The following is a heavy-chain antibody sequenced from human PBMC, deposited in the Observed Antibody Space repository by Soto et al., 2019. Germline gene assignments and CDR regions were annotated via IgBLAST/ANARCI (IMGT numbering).Heavy chain of an antibody. CDR3: HGYGY. CDR2: IYSGGTI. D-gene: IGHD5-12*01. Sequence: EVQVVESGGGLIQPGGSLSLSCAVSGFTVTINYMSWVRQAPGKGLEWVSVIYSGGTIYYADSVKGRFTISRDTSKNTLYLQMNSLRGEDTAVYYCHGYGYWGQGTLVTVSS. V-gene: IGHV3-53*01. J-gene: IGHJ4*02. CDR1: GFTVTINY.